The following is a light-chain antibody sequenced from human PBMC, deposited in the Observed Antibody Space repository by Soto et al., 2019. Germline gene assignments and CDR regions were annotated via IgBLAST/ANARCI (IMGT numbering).Light chain of an antibody. CDR3: QQYNNWPWT. CDR1: HSVSSN. Sequence: EILMTQSPATLSVSPGERASLSCRASHSVSSNLAWYQQKPGQAPRLLIYGASTRATGIPARFSGSGSGTEFTLTISSLQSEDFAVYYCQQYNNWPWTFGQGTKVDIK. V-gene: IGKV3-15*01. J-gene: IGKJ1*01. CDR2: GAS.